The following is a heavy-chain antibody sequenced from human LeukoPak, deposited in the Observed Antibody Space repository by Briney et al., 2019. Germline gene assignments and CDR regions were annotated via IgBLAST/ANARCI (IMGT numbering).Heavy chain of an antibody. V-gene: IGHV4-59*08. J-gene: IGHJ4*02. CDR2: IYYSGST. CDR3: ARASSGSTGVFDY. CDR1: GGSISSYY. D-gene: IGHD3-22*01. Sequence: SETLSLTCTVSGGSISSYYWSWIRQPPGKGLEWIGYIYYSGSTNYNPSLKSRVTISVDTSKNQFSLKLSSVTVADTAVYYCARASSGSTGVFDYWGQGILVTVSS.